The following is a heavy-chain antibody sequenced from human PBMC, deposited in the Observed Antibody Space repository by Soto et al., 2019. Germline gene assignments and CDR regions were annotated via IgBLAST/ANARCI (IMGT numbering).Heavy chain of an antibody. Sequence: QVQLVQSGAEVKKPGSSVKVSCKASGGTFSSYAISWVRQAPGQGLEWMGGIIPIFGTANYAQKFQGRVTITADESTSTAYIELGCLRSEDTAVYYCARDGRARGSKYYYYGMDVWGQGTTVNVSS. D-gene: IGHD1-26*01. CDR1: GGTFSSYA. CDR3: ARDGRARGSKYYYYGMDV. J-gene: IGHJ6*02. CDR2: IIPIFGTA. V-gene: IGHV1-69*12.